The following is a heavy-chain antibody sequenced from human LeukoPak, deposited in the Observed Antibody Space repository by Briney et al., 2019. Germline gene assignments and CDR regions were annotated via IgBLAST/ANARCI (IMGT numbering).Heavy chain of an antibody. D-gene: IGHD2-2*01. J-gene: IGHJ5*02. CDR1: GGTLSRYA. V-gene: IGHV1-69*13. CDR2: IIPIFGTA. Sequence: SVKVSCKASGGTLSRYAISWVRQAPGQGLEWMGGIIPIFGTANYAQKFQGRVTITADESASTAYMELSSLRSDDTAVYNCARVVTPRYCTSPSCYWKGWFDPWGQGTLVTVSS. CDR3: ARVVTPRYCTSPSCYWKGWFDP.